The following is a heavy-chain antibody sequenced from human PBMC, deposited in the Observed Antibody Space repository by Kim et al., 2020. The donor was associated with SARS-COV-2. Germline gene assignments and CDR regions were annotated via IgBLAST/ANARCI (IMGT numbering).Heavy chain of an antibody. V-gene: IGHV4-39*07. J-gene: IGHJ5*02. D-gene: IGHD4-17*01. Sequence: YYSPSLQSRVTISVDRSKNRFSLRLSSVTAADTAVYYCATTTAYTNWFDPWGQGTLVTVSS. CDR3: ATTTAYTNWFDP.